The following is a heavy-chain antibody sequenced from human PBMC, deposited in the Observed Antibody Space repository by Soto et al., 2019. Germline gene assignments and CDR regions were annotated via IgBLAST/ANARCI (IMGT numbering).Heavy chain of an antibody. CDR2: IYHSGSN. D-gene: IGHD2-15*01. CDR1: GSSISSCGYS. Sequence: PSETLSLTCAVSGSSISSCGYSWSWIRQPPGKGLEWIGYIYHSGSNYYNPSLTSRVTISVDKSNTQFSLRLTSVTAADTAIYYCATLPPRIVVVVSHTPTWGQGTPVTGS. V-gene: IGHV4-30-2*01. J-gene: IGHJ5*02. CDR3: ATLPPRIVVVVSHTPT.